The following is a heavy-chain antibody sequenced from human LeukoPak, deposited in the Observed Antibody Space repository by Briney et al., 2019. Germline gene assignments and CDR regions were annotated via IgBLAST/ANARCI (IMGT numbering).Heavy chain of an antibody. CDR3: ARDPYSSTWSYGMDV. Sequence: PGGSLRLSCAASGFTFSNNWMSWVRQAPGKGLEWVANIKQDGSEEVYVDSVKGRFTISRDNAKNSLFLQMNTLRAEDTAVYYCARDPYSSTWSYGMDVWGQGTTVTVSS. D-gene: IGHD6-6*01. CDR2: IKQDGSEE. J-gene: IGHJ6*02. V-gene: IGHV3-7*05. CDR1: GFTFSNNW.